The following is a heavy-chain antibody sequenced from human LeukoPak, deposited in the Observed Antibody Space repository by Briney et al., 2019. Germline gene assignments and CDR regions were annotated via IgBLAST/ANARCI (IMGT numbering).Heavy chain of an antibody. CDR3: ATSVSIFGIFDF. D-gene: IGHD3-3*01. CDR2: INPSGGST. Sequence: ASVKVSCKASGYTFTSYYMHWVRQAPGQGLEWMGIINPSGGSTSYAQKFQGRVTMTRDTSTSTVYMELSSLRSEDTAKYYCATSVSIFGIFDFWGQGTLVTVSS. V-gene: IGHV1-46*01. CDR1: GYTFTSYY. J-gene: IGHJ4*02.